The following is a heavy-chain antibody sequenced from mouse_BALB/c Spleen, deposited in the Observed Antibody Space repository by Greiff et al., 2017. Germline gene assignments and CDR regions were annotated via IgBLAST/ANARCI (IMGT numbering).Heavy chain of an antibody. V-gene: IGHV2-2*02. Sequence: VQLQQSGPGLVQPSQSLSITCTASGFSLTSYGVHWVRQSPGKGLEWLGVIWSGGSTDYNAAFISRLSISKDTSKSQVFLKMNSLQANDTAIYYCTRSNAFDYSMDYWGQGTSVTVSA. CDR3: TRSNAFDYSMDY. CDR1: GFSLTSYG. D-gene: IGHD4-1*01. CDR2: IWSGGST. J-gene: IGHJ4*01.